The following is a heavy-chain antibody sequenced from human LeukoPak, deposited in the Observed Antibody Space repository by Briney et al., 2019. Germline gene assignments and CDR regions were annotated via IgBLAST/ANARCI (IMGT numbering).Heavy chain of an antibody. D-gene: IGHD3-3*01. CDR1: GGSISSGSYY. Sequence: PSQTLSLTCTVSGGSISSGSYYWSWIRQPAGKGLEWIGRIYTSGSTNYNPSLKSRVTISVDTSKNQFSLKLSSVTAADTAVYCCASSRYDFWSFRYWGQGTLVTVSS. CDR3: ASSRYDFWSFRY. J-gene: IGHJ4*02. CDR2: IYTSGST. V-gene: IGHV4-61*02.